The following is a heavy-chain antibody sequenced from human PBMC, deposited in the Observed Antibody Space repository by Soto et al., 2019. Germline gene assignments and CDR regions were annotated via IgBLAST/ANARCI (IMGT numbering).Heavy chain of an antibody. CDR3: AREGFWSGSHLCYFEY. Sequence: SETLSLTCTVSGGSIRNYYWSWIRQPAGKVLDLIGRIYTSGRNTYIPSLKSRINMSVDTSKNQFSLKLTTVTAADTAVYYCAREGFWSGSHLCYFEYWGDGALVTVSS. J-gene: IGHJ4*01. D-gene: IGHD3-3*01. CDR1: GGSIRNYY. V-gene: IGHV4-4*07. CDR2: IYTSGRN.